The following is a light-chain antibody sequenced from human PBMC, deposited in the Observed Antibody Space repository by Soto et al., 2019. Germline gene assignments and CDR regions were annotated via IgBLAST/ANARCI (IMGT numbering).Light chain of an antibody. Sequence: ARPKPASGSGSPGHPIAFSGIGTSSAVGAYNYVSWYQQHPGKAPKLMIYDVSNRPSGVSNRFSGSKSGNTASLTISGLQAEDEADYYCNSYTTSSTYVFGTGTKVTVL. CDR1: SSAVGAYNY. J-gene: IGLJ1*01. CDR3: NSYTTSSTYV. CDR2: DVS. V-gene: IGLV2-14*03.